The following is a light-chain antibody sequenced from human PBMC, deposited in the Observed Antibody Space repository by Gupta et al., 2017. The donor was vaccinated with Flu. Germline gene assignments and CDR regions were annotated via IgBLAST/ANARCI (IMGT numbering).Light chain of an antibody. CDR2: SSS. CDR1: QGISAW. J-gene: IGKJ4*01. V-gene: IGKV1-12*01. CDR3: QQANSLPLT. Sequence: GDRVTITCRASQGISAWLAWYQQKPGEAPKLLIYSSSSLYSGVPSRFSGSGSGTDFTLTISSLQPEDFATYYCQQANSLPLTFGGGTKVEIK.